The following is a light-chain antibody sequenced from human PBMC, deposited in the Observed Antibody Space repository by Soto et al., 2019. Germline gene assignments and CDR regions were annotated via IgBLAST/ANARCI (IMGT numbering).Light chain of an antibody. CDR1: QSVSSSY. J-gene: IGKJ1*01. V-gene: IGKV3-20*01. Sequence: EIFLTQSPCTLSLSPWERATLSCRASQSVSSSYLAWYQQKPGQAPRLLIYGASSRATGIPDRFSGSGSGTDFTLTISRLEPEDFAVYYCQQYGSSPWTFGQGTKVDI. CDR2: GAS. CDR3: QQYGSSPWT.